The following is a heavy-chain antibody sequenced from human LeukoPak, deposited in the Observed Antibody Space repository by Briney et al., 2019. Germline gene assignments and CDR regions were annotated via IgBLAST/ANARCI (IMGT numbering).Heavy chain of an antibody. CDR1: GFTFSSYA. CDR3: ARSDMGLSLDY. Sequence: GGSLRLSCAASGFTFSSYAMHWVRRAPGKGLEWVAVISYDGSNKYYADSVKGRFTISRDNSKNTLYLQMNSLRAEDTAVYYCARSDMGLSLDYWGQGTLVTVSS. D-gene: IGHD3-16*02. V-gene: IGHV3-30*04. J-gene: IGHJ4*02. CDR2: ISYDGSNK.